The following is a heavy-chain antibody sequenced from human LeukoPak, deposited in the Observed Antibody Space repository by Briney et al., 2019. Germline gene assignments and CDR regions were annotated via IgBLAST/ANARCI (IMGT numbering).Heavy chain of an antibody. J-gene: IGHJ4*02. D-gene: IGHD3-22*01. CDR1: GGSFSGYY. CDR2: INHSGST. V-gene: IGHV4-34*01. CDR3: ARDLYYYDSSGYYATLGY. Sequence: SETLSLTCAVYGGSFSGYYWGWIRQPPGKGLEWIGEINHSGSTNYNPSLKSRVTISVDTSKNQFSLKLSSVTAADTAVYYCARDLYYYDSSGYYATLGYWGQGTLVTVSS.